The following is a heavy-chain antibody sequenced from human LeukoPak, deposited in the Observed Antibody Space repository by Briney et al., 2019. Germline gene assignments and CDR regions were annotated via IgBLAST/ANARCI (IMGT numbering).Heavy chain of an antibody. CDR1: GYTFTSHY. J-gene: IGHJ5*02. D-gene: IGHD3-10*01. Sequence: ASVKVSCKASGYTFTSHYMHWVRQAPGQGLEWMGIINPSGGSTSYAQKFQGRVTMTRDTSTSTVYMELSSLRSEDTAVYYCARETVRGTCWFDPWGQGTLVTVSS. CDR2: INPSGGST. CDR3: ARETVRGTCWFDP. V-gene: IGHV1-46*01.